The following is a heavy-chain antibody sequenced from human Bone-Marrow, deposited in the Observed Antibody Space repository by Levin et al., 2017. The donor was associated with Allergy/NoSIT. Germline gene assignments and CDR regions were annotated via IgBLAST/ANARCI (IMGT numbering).Heavy chain of an antibody. V-gene: IGHV4-30-4*01. D-gene: IGHD4-11*01. CDR3: ASAQRENSNRRDYIEFDY. CDR1: GGSISSDDYY. CDR2: IYYSGSA. J-gene: IGHJ4*02. Sequence: SETLSLTCTVSGGSISSDDYYWIWLRQPPGKGLECMGYIYYSGSAYYYPSLMSRLTISVDTSKNQFSLKLSSVTAADTAIYYCASAQRENSNRRDYIEFDYWGQGTLVTVSP.